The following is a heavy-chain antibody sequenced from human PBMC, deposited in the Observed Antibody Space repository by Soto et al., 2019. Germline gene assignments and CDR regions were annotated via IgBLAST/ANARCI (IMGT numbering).Heavy chain of an antibody. D-gene: IGHD3-10*01. CDR3: ARGLLLWFGELSRRGGYYYYMDV. CDR2: INDSGST. J-gene: IGHJ6*03. V-gene: IGHV4-34*01. CDR1: GGSFSGYY. Sequence: QVQLQQWGAGLLKPSETLSLTCAVYGGSFSGYYWSWIRQTPGKGLEWIGEINDSGSTNNNPSLKSRVTILVDTPTNQCSIKLSSVTAADTAVYYWARGLLLWFGELSRRGGYYYYMDVWGKGTTVTVSS.